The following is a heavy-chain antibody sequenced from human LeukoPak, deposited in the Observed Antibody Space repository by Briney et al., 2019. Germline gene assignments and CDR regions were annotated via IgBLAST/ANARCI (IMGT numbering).Heavy chain of an antibody. Sequence: GGPLRLSCAASGFTFSSYSMNWVRQAPGKGLEWVSYISSSSSTIYYADSVKGRFTISRDSAKNSLYLQMNSLRAEDTAVYYCARDVGAYYYGSKGWFDPWGQGTLVTVSS. CDR1: GFTFSSYS. CDR2: ISSSSSTI. V-gene: IGHV3-48*04. J-gene: IGHJ5*02. CDR3: ARDVGAYYYGSKGWFDP. D-gene: IGHD3-10*01.